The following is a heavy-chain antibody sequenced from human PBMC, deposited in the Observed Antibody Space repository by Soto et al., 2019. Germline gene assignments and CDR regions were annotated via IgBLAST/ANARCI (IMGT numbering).Heavy chain of an antibody. CDR1: GYTFYDYA. Sequence: QVQLVQSGADVKKPGASVNVSCKTSGYTFYDYAISWVRQAPGQGLEWMGWINAYNGNTNFAQKFQGRLTLTTDTSTSTAYMELRSLRSDDTAVYYCARRAVRWSERGWLDPWGQGTLVTVSS. CDR2: INAYNGNT. J-gene: IGHJ5*02. D-gene: IGHD4-17*01. CDR3: ARRAVRWSERGWLDP. V-gene: IGHV1-18*01.